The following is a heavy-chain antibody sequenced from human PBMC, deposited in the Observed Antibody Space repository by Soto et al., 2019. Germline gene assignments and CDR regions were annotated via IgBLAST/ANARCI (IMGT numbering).Heavy chain of an antibody. CDR3: SRDHRGGVNSGSYPGAY. CDR2: INTGNGHT. D-gene: IGHD1-26*01. CDR1: GDTLITYA. Sequence: GASVPVSCTASGDTLITYAIHWVRQAPGQRLEWMGWINTGNGHTKYSQNFQGRVTITRDTSASTAYMELSSLRSEDTAVYYCSRDHRGGVNSGSYPGAYWGQGTLVTVSS. J-gene: IGHJ4*02. V-gene: IGHV1-3*04.